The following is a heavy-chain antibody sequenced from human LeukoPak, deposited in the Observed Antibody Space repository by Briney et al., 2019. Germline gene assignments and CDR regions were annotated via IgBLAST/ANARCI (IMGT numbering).Heavy chain of an antibody. D-gene: IGHD3-22*01. CDR1: GGSISSGGYS. CDR2: MYHSGTT. CDR3: VRGYYYDSSGYWVRAFDI. Sequence: SETLSLTFAVSGGSISSGGYSGSWIRQPPGKGLEWIGYMYHSGTTHYNPSLKSRVTISVDRSKNQFSLKLSSVTAADTAVYYCVRGYYYDSSGYWVRAFDIWGQGTMVTVSS. J-gene: IGHJ3*02. V-gene: IGHV4-30-2*01.